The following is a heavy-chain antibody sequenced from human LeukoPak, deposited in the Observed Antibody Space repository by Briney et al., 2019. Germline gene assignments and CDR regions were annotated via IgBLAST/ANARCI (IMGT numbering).Heavy chain of an antibody. Sequence: PGGSLRLSCAASGFTFGNYGMHWVRQAPGKGLEWVAIIWYDESNKNYADSVKGRFTISRDNSKNMLYLQMNSLRAEDTAVYYCVKDGTLTTTDFQHWGQGTLVTVSS. V-gene: IGHV3-33*06. CDR3: VKDGTLTTTDFQH. CDR2: IWYDESNK. J-gene: IGHJ1*01. CDR1: GFTFGNYG. D-gene: IGHD4-11*01.